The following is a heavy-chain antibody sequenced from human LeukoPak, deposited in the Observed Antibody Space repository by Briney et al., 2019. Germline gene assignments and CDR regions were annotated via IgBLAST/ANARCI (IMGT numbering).Heavy chain of an antibody. Sequence: SETLSLTCTVSGYSISSGYYWGWIRQPPGKGLEWIGSIYHSGSTYYNPSLKSRVTISVDTSKNQFSLKLSSVTAADTAVYYCARDYLLGYCSGGSCSERDYWGQGTLVTVSS. D-gene: IGHD2-15*01. CDR1: GYSISSGYY. J-gene: IGHJ4*02. CDR3: ARDYLLGYCSGGSCSERDY. V-gene: IGHV4-38-2*02. CDR2: IYHSGST.